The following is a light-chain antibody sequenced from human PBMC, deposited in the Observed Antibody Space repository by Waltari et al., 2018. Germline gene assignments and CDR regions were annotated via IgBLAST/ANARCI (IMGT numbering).Light chain of an antibody. J-gene: IGKJ2*01. V-gene: IGKV1-16*02. CDR2: DAA. CDR3: QHYNSYPYT. Sequence: DIQMTQSPSSLSASVGDRVTITCRASQFVGNSLAWFQQKPGKAPKSLIYDAARLQTGGPSKFSPSGSGTEFTLTISSLQPDDFATYYCQHYNSYPYTFGQGTKLEIK. CDR1: QFVGNS.